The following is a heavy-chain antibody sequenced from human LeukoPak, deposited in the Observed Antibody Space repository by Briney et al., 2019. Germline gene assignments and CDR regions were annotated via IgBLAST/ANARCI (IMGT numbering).Heavy chain of an antibody. Sequence: GGSLRLSCAASGFTFSSYAMSWVRQAPGKGLEWISAISGSGGSTYYADSVKGRFTISGDNSKNTLYLQMNSLRAEDTAVYYCAKESGYSYGYFDYWGQGTLVTVSS. CDR3: AKESGYSYGYFDY. CDR2: ISGSGGST. V-gene: IGHV3-23*01. D-gene: IGHD5-18*01. CDR1: GFTFSSYA. J-gene: IGHJ4*02.